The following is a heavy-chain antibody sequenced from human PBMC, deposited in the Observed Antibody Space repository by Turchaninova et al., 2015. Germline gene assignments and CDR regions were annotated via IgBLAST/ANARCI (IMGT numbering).Heavy chain of an antibody. CDR1: GFSVITSGYY. D-gene: IGHD5-24*01. Sequence: QIQLQGSGPGLLKPSETLSLTCAVSGFSVITSGYYWGWVRQPPGKGRVWIGSRFHSGNHYNNPSLKSRVTMSIDTSKNQSSLKLSSVTAADTAVYYCARHYNYHFDPWGQGTLVTVSS. V-gene: IGHV4-38-2*01. J-gene: IGHJ5*02. CDR2: RFHSGNH. CDR3: ARHYNYHFDP.